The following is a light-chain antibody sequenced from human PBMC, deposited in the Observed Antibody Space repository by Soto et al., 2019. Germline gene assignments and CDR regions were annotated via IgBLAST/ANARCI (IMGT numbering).Light chain of an antibody. CDR2: GAS. Sequence: EVVMSQSPPTLSLSPGERATLSCRASQSVSSNLAWYQQKPGQAPRRLIFGASSRATGIPDRFSGSGSGTDFTLTISRLEPEDFAVYYCQQYGSSPSTFGQGTKVDI. CDR3: QQYGSSPST. CDR1: QSVSSN. V-gene: IGKV3-20*01. J-gene: IGKJ1*01.